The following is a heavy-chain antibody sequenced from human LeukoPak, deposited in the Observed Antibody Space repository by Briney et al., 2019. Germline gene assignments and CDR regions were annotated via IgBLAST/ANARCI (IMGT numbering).Heavy chain of an antibody. J-gene: IGHJ4*02. D-gene: IGHD2-2*01. CDR1: GFTFGDYA. CDR3: TREMGICSGTSCYGGLDY. Sequence: GGSLRLSCTASGFTFGDYAMSWVRQAPGKGLEWVGFIRSKAYGGTTEYAASVKGRFTISRDDSKSIAYLQMNSLKTEDTAVYYCTREMGICSGTSCYGGLDYWGQGTLVTVSS. CDR2: IRSKAYGGTT. V-gene: IGHV3-49*04.